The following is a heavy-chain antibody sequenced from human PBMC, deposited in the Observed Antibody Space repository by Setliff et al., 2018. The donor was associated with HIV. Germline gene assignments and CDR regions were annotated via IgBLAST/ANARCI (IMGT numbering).Heavy chain of an antibody. Sequence: GALRLSCAASGFTFSSYAMSWARQAPGKGLEWVSGISGSGVNSYYADSVKGRFTISRDNSKNTVYLQMNSLRAEDTAVYYCAKTSNTGYLFCSDYWGQGTRVTSPQ. J-gene: IGHJ4*02. D-gene: IGHD3-9*01. V-gene: IGHV3-23*01. CDR3: AKTSNTGYLFCSDY. CDR2: ISGSGVNS. CDR1: GFTFSSYA.